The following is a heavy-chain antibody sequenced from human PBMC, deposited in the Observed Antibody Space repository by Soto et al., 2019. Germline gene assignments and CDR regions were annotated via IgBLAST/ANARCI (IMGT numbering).Heavy chain of an antibody. Sequence: PSETLSLTCAVYGGSFSGYYWSWIRQPPGKGLEWIGEINHSGSTNYNPSLKSRVTISVDTSKNQFSLKLSSVTAADTAVYYCAREGYYWGRGTLVTVSS. J-gene: IGHJ4*02. CDR3: AREGYY. V-gene: IGHV4-34*01. CDR2: INHSGST. CDR1: GGSFSGYY.